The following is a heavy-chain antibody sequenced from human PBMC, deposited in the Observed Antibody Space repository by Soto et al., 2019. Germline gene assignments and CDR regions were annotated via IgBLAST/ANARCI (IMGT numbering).Heavy chain of an antibody. J-gene: IGHJ2*01. V-gene: IGHV3-30-3*01. CDR3: ARDPLWGTAMVLWYFDL. Sequence: GGSLRLSCAASGFTFSSYATHWVRQAPGKGLEWVAVISYDGSNKYYADSVKGRFTISRDNSKNTLYLQMNSLRAEDTAVYYCARDPLWGTAMVLWYFDLWGRGTLVTVSS. CDR1: GFTFSSYA. D-gene: IGHD5-18*01. CDR2: ISYDGSNK.